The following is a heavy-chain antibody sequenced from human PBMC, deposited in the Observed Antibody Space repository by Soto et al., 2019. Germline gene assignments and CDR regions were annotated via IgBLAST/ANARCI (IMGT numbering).Heavy chain of an antibody. CDR3: AADPYCGGDCYFDY. CDR1: GFTFFTSA. Sequence: GASVKVSCKASGFTFFTSAVQWVRQARGQRLEWIGWIVVASGNTNYAQQFQERVTITRDMSTNTAYMELGSLRSEGTAVYYCAADPYCGGDCYFDYWGQGIMVTVSS. V-gene: IGHV1-58*01. J-gene: IGHJ4*02. CDR2: IVVASGNT. D-gene: IGHD2-21*02.